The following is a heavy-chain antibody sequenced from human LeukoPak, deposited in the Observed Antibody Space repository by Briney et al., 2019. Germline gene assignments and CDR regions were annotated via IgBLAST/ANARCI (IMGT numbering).Heavy chain of an antibody. D-gene: IGHD3-3*01. V-gene: IGHV3-23*01. CDR3: AKGGNNDFWGGYYGSDFQH. CDR2: ISGSGGST. J-gene: IGHJ1*01. CDR1: GFTFSSYA. Sequence: GGSQRLSWAASGFTFSSYAMSWVRQAPGKGLEWVSAISGSGGSTYYADSVKGRFTISRDNSKNTLYLQMNSLRAEDTAVYYCAKGGNNDFWGGYYGSDFQHWGQGTLVTVSS.